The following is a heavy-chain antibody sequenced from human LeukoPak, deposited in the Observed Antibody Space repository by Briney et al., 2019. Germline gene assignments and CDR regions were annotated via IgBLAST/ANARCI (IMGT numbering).Heavy chain of an antibody. CDR1: GFTFNNYN. V-gene: IGHV3-23*01. Sequence: PGGSLRLSCAASGFTFNNYNMNWVRQAPGKGLEWVSSISGSGGSPYYADSVKGRFTISSDNSKNTLYLQMNSLRPEDTAVYYCAKHPSPVFGGGSYFEDWGQGTLVTVSS. D-gene: IGHD3-16*01. CDR2: ISGSGGSP. J-gene: IGHJ4*02. CDR3: AKHPSPVFGGGSYFED.